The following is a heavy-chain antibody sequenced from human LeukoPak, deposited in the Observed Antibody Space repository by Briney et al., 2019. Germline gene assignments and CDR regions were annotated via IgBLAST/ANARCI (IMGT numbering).Heavy chain of an antibody. J-gene: IGHJ4*02. Sequence: GGSLRLSCAASGFTFSSYAMHWVRQAPGKGLEWVAVISYDGSNKYYADSVKGRFTISRDNSKNTLYLQMNSLRAEDTAVYYCARDRREQTGTRELVFGYRGQGTLVTVSS. CDR1: GFTFSSYA. CDR2: ISYDGSNK. D-gene: IGHD1-7*01. CDR3: ARDRREQTGTRELVFGY. V-gene: IGHV3-30-3*01.